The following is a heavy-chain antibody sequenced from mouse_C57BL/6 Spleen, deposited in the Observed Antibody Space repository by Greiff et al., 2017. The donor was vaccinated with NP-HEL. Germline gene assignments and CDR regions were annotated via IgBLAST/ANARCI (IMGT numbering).Heavy chain of an antibody. J-gene: IGHJ2*01. V-gene: IGHV1-7*01. CDR2: INPSNGYT. Sequence: QVQLQQSGAELVKPGASVKLSCKASGYTFTSYWMHWVKQRPGQGLEWIGYINPSNGYTKYNQKFKDKATLTADKSSSTAYMQLSSLTSEDSAVYYCARGDCSSAYYCDGWGKGTTLTVSS. CDR1: GYTFTSYW. CDR3: ARGDCSSAYYCDG. D-gene: IGHD1-1*01.